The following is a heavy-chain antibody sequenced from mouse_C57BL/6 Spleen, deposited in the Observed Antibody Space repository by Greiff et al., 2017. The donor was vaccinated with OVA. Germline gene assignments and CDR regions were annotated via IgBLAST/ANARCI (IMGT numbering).Heavy chain of an antibody. D-gene: IGHD1-1*01. CDR2: INPSSGYT. Sequence: VQLQQSGAELAKPGASVKLSCKASGYTFTSYWMHWVKQRPGQGLEWIGYINPSSGYTKYNQKFKDKATLTADKSSSTAYMQLSSLTYEDSAVYDGASGVYGSSPAWFAYWGQGTLVTVSA. CDR1: GYTFTSYW. J-gene: IGHJ3*01. CDR3: ASGVYGSSPAWFAY. V-gene: IGHV1-7*01.